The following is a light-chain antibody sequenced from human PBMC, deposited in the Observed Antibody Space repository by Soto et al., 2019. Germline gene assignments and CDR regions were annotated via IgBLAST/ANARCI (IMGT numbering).Light chain of an antibody. CDR1: QSVSTY. CDR3: QQCSNWPPT. V-gene: IGKV3-11*01. CDR2: DAS. J-gene: IGKJ3*01. Sequence: EIVLTPSPATLSLSPGERATLSCRASQSVSTYLAWYQQKPGQAPRLLIYDASNRATGIPARFSGSESGTDLSGTDFTLTISSLQPEDFAVYYCQQCSNWPPTFGPGTKVDIK.